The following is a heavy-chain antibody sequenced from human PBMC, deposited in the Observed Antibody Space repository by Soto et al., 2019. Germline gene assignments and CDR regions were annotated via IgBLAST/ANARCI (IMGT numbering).Heavy chain of an antibody. Sequence: GGSLRLSCAASGFTFSSYGMHWVRQAPGKGLEWVAVISYDGSNKYYADSVKGRFTISRDNSKNTLYLQMNSLRAEDTAVYYCAKTEIAVAGLELNYYYYYGMDVWGQGTTVTVSS. V-gene: IGHV3-30*18. CDR1: GFTFSSYG. CDR2: ISYDGSNK. J-gene: IGHJ6*02. CDR3: AKTEIAVAGLELNYYYYYGMDV. D-gene: IGHD6-19*01.